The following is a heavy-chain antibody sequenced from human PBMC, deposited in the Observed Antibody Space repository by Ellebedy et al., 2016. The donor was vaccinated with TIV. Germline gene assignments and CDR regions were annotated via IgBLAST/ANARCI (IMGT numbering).Heavy chain of an antibody. D-gene: IGHD6-19*01. V-gene: IGHV3-23*01. Sequence: GGSLRLXXAASGFTFSRYDMSWVRQPPGKGLEWVSTVTDSGLRTFYTDSVKGRFTISRDNAKNSLYLQMNSLRAEDTAVYYCAKEGIRLAVAGTFDYWGQGTLVTVSS. CDR1: GFTFSRYD. CDR2: VTDSGLRT. CDR3: AKEGIRLAVAGTFDY. J-gene: IGHJ4*02.